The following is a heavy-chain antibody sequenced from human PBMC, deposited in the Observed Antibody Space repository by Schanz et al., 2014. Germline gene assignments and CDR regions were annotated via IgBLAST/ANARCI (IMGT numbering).Heavy chain of an antibody. D-gene: IGHD6-19*01. CDR3: AKCIGWYGRCAFDI. Sequence: VYLVQSGGGVVQPGRSLRLSCAASGFTVSSNYMSWVRQAPGKGLEWVAVIYSGGSTFYTDSVKGRFTISRDNSKNTLYLQMNSLIAEDTAVYYCAKCIGWYGRCAFDIWGQGTMVTVSS. V-gene: IGHV3-53*01. J-gene: IGHJ3*02. CDR1: GFTVSSNY. CDR2: IYSGGST.